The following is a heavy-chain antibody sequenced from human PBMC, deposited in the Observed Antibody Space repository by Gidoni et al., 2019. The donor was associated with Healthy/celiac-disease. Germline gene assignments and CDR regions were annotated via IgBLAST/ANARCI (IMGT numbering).Heavy chain of an antibody. CDR3: AKGQVVVITTVLDY. V-gene: IGHV3-9*01. J-gene: IGHJ4*02. D-gene: IGHD3-22*01. Sequence: EVQLVESGGGLVQPGRSLRLSCAASGFTFADYALNWVRQAPGKGREWVSGISWNSGSICYADSVKVRFTISSDNANNSLYLQMNSLRAEDTALYYCAKGQVVVITTVLDYWGQGTLVTVSS. CDR2: ISWNSGSI. CDR1: GFTFADYA.